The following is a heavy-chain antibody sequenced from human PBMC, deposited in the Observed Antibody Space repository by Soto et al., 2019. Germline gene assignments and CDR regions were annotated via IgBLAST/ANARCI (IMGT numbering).Heavy chain of an antibody. CDR1: GGSFSGYY. CDR3: ARDRYDSSGYVIIDAFDI. J-gene: IGHJ3*02. CDR2: INHSGST. D-gene: IGHD3-22*01. Sequence: SETLSLTCAVYGGSFSGYYWSWIRQPPGKGLEWIGEINHSGSTNYNPSLKSRVTISVDKSKNQFSLKLSSVTAADTAVYYCARDRYDSSGYVIIDAFDIWGQGTMVTVSS. V-gene: IGHV4-34*01.